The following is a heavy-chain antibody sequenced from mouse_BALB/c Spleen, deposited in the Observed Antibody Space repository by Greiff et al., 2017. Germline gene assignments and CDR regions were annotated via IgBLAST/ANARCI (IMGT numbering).Heavy chain of an antibody. D-gene: IGHD2-1*01. CDR2: IWSGGST. Sequence: VKLMESGPGLVQPSQSLSITCTVSGFSLTSYGVHWVRQSPGKGLEWLGVIWSGGSTDYNAAFISRLSISKDNSKSQVFFKMNSLQADDTAIYYCARKEHGNYGGNWFAYWGQGTLVTVSA. J-gene: IGHJ3*01. CDR1: GFSLTSYG. V-gene: IGHV2-4-1*01. CDR3: ARKEHGNYGGNWFAY.